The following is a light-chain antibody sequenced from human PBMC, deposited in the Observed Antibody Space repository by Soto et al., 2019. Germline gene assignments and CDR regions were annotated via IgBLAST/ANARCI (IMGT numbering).Light chain of an antibody. Sequence: QSVLTQPPSMSAVPGQKVTITCSGSSSNVGNNFVSWYQQLPGTAPKLLIFDNSQRPSGIPDRFFGSKSGTSATLAITGPQTGDEAVYYCATWDTKLNAVVFGGGTKLTVL. J-gene: IGLJ2*01. V-gene: IGLV1-51*01. CDR1: SSNVGNNF. CDR3: ATWDTKLNAVV. CDR2: DNS.